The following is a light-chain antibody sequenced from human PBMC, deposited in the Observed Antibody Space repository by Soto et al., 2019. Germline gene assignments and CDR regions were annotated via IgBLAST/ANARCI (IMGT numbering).Light chain of an antibody. CDR3: QQANSFPQT. J-gene: IGKJ4*01. V-gene: IGKV1-12*01. Sequence: DIPMTQSPSSVSASVGDRVTITCRASQDIRSWLAWYQQKPGKAPKLLIYAASSLQSGVPSRFSGTGSGTDFTLTISSLQPEDSATYYCQQANSFPQTFGGGTKVEIK. CDR1: QDIRSW. CDR2: AAS.